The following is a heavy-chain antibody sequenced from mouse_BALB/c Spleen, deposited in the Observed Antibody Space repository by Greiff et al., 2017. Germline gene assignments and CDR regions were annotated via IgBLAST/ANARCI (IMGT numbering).Heavy chain of an antibody. V-gene: IGHV1-84*01. CDR1: GYTFTDYY. Sequence: QVQLQQSGPELVKPGASVKISCKASGYTFTDYYINWVKQKPGQGLEWIGWIYPGSGNTKYNEKFKGKATLTVDESSSTAYMQLSSLTSEDSAVYYCARYYGSSYFDYWGQGTTLKVSS. J-gene: IGHJ2*01. CDR2: IYPGSGNT. D-gene: IGHD1-1*01. CDR3: ARYYGSSYFDY.